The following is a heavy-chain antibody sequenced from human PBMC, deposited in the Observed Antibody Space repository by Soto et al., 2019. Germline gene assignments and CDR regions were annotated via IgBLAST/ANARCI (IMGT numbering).Heavy chain of an antibody. Sequence: SETLSLTCTVSGDSISSSSYYWGWIRQPPGKGLEWIGTISYGGSTYYNPSLKSRVTISVDTSKNQFSLKLSSMTAADTAVYYCARHMTTVTNFDYWGQGTLVTVSS. CDR1: GDSISSSSYY. CDR2: ISYGGST. V-gene: IGHV4-39*01. J-gene: IGHJ4*02. D-gene: IGHD4-17*01. CDR3: ARHMTTVTNFDY.